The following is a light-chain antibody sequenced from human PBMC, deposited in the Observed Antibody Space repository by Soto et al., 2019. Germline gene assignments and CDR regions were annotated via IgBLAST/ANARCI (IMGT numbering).Light chain of an antibody. CDR2: WAS. CDR3: QQYYTTLT. CDR1: QSVLYSSDNKNY. Sequence: DIVMTQSPDSLAVSLGERATINCKSSQSVLYSSDNKNYLAWYQQKPGQPPKLLIYWASTRNSGVPDRFSGGGSGADFTLTISRLQAEDVAVYYCQQYYTTLTFGGGTRVEIK. J-gene: IGKJ4*01. V-gene: IGKV4-1*01.